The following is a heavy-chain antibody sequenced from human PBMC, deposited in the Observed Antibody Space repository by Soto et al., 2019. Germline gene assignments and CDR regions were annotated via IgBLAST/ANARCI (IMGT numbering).Heavy chain of an antibody. CDR3: ATAYGSGSYNPYYFDY. CDR1: GYTFTSYG. Sequence: ASVKVSCKASGYTFTSYGISWVRQAPGQGLEWMGWISAYNGNTNYAQKLQGRVTMTTDTSTSTAYMELRSLRSDDTAVYYCATAYGSGSYNPYYFDYWGQGALVTVSS. D-gene: IGHD3-10*01. J-gene: IGHJ4*02. CDR2: ISAYNGNT. V-gene: IGHV1-18*01.